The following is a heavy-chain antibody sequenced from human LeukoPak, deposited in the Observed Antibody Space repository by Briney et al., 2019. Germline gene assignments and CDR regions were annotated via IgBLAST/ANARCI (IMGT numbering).Heavy chain of an antibody. D-gene: IGHD3-10*01. CDR3: AKGKVSDS. CDR1: GFTLSSYA. Sequence: PGGSLRLSCAASGFTLSSYAMSWVRQTPGKGLEWVSAISGSGGSTYYADSVEGRFTISRDNSNNTLYLQMNSLRAEDTAVYYCAKGKVSDSWGQGTLVTASS. J-gene: IGHJ4*02. CDR2: ISGSGGST. V-gene: IGHV3-23*01.